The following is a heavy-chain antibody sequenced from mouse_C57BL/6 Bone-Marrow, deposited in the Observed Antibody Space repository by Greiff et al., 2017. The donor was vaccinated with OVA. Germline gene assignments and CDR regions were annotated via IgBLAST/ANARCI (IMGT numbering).Heavy chain of an antibody. V-gene: IGHV1-81*01. CDR2: IYPSSGNT. Sequence: VQLQQSGAELARPGASVTLSCKASGYTLTSYGISWVKQSTGQGLEWIGEIYPSSGNTYYNEKFKGQATLTADKSSSTAYMELRSLTDEDSAVYFCALTQYVDVWGTGTTVTVTS. CDR3: ALTQYVDV. J-gene: IGHJ1*03. CDR1: GYTLTSYG. D-gene: IGHD4-1*01.